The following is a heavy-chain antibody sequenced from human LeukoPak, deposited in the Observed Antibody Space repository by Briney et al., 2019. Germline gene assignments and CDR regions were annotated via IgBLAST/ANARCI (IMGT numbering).Heavy chain of an antibody. CDR1: GYTFTGYY. CDR2: INPNSGGT. CDR3: ARDRGDSGWNFDY. J-gene: IGHJ4*02. D-gene: IGHD5-12*01. V-gene: IGHV1-2*02. Sequence: GASVKVSCKASGYTFTGYYMHWVRQAPGQGLEWMGWINPNSGGTNYAQKFQGRVTMTRDTSISTAYMELSRLRSDDTAVYYCARDRGDSGWNFDYWGQGTPVTVSS.